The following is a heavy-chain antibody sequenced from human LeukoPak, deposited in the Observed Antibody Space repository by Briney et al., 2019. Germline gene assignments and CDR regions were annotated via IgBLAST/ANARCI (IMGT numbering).Heavy chain of an antibody. V-gene: IGHV3-53*01. CDR3: VRDLRGGQRAFDI. CDR2: IYSGGST. D-gene: IGHD2-15*01. Sequence: GGSLRLSCAASGFTVSSNYMSWVRQAPGKGLEWVSVIYSGGSTYYADSVKRRFTISRDNSKNTLYLQMNSLRAEDTAVYYCVRDLRGGQRAFDIWGQGTMVTVSS. CDR1: GFTVSSNY. J-gene: IGHJ3*02.